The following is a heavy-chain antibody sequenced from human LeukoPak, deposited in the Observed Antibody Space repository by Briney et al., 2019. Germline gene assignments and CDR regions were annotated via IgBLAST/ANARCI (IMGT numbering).Heavy chain of an antibody. Sequence: GGSLRLSCAASGFTFSSYAMSWVRQGPGKGVEWVSAISGSGGSTYYADSVKGRFTISRDNTKNTLYMEMNSLRDEDTAVYYCAKGRKSGILVVPAAMVFDYWGQGTLVTVSS. CDR3: AKGRKSGILVVPAAMVFDY. CDR2: ISGSGGST. D-gene: IGHD2-2*01. J-gene: IGHJ4*02. CDR1: GFTFSSYA. V-gene: IGHV3-23*01.